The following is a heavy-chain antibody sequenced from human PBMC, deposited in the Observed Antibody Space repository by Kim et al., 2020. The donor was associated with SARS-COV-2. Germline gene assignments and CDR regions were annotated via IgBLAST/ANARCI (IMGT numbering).Heavy chain of an antibody. J-gene: IGHJ3*02. CDR2: ISSSSYI. D-gene: IGHD3-22*01. V-gene: IGHV3-21*01. CDR1: GFTFSSYS. CDR3: ARDRAGVVVITTGNAFDI. Sequence: GGSLRLSCAASGFTFSSYSMNWVRQAPGKGLEWVSSISSSSYIYYADSVKGRFTISRDNAKNSLYLQMNSLRAEDTAVYYCARDRAGVVVITTGNAFDIWGQGTMVTVSX.